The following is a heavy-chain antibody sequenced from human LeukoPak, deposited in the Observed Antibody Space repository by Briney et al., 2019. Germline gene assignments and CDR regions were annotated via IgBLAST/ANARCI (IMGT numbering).Heavy chain of an antibody. Sequence: SETLSLTCTVSGGSISTYYWSWIRQPPGKGLEWIGYIYYSGSTNYNPSLKSRVTISLDTSKNQFSLKLSSVTAADTAVYYCARGADNSSSHWYFDLWGRGTLVTVSS. CDR2: IYYSGST. CDR1: GGSISTYY. D-gene: IGHD6-6*01. V-gene: IGHV4-59*01. CDR3: ARGADNSSSHWYFDL. J-gene: IGHJ2*01.